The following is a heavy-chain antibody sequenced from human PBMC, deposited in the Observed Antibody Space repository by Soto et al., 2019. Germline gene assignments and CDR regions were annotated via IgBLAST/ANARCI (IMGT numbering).Heavy chain of an antibody. Sequence: ASVKVACKASGSTFTSYGMSWVRQAPGQGLEWMGWTSAYNGNTNYAQKLQGRVTMTTDTSTSTAYMELRSLRSDDTAVYYCARAWGIGVSLNIFDYWGQGPLVTVSS. D-gene: IGHD6-19*01. CDR3: ARAWGIGVSLNIFDY. CDR2: TSAYNGNT. J-gene: IGHJ4*02. V-gene: IGHV1-18*01. CDR1: GSTFTSYG.